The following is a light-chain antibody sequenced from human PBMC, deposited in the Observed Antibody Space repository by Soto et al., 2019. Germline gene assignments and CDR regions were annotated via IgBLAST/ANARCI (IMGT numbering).Light chain of an antibody. Sequence: EIVLTQSPATLSLSPGERATLSCRASQSVSSYLAWYQQKPGQAPRLLIYGASTRATGLPARFSGSGSGTEFTLIISSLQSEDSAVYYCQQYDNWPITFGQGTRLEI. CDR2: GAS. CDR3: QQYDNWPIT. CDR1: QSVSSY. V-gene: IGKV3-15*01. J-gene: IGKJ5*01.